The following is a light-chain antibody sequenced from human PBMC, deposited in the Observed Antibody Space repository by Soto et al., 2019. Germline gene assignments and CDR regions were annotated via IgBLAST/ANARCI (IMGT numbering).Light chain of an antibody. CDR2: GAS. J-gene: IGKJ1*01. CDR1: QSVSTDY. Sequence: EIVLTQSPGTLSLSPGERATLSCRASQSVSTDYLAWYQLKPGQAPRLLIYGASSRAPGMPDRFSGSGSGTDFTLTISRLDPEDFAVYFCQHYGSSPRTFGQGTKVEIK. V-gene: IGKV3-20*01. CDR3: QHYGSSPRT.